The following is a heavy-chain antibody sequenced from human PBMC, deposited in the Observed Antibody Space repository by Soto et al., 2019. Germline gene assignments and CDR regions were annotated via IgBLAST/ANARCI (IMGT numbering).Heavy chain of an antibody. CDR3: ARKHSSGYFNWFEP. Sequence: HGESLKISCRVSGDSFTTYWIAWLRQMPGKGLEWMGIIYPGDFDTRYSPSFQGQVTISVDKSINTAYLRWNSLKASDSAMYYCARKHSSGYFNWFEPWGQGTMVTVSS. CDR2: IYPGDFDT. V-gene: IGHV5-51*01. J-gene: IGHJ5*02. D-gene: IGHD3-22*01. CDR1: GDSFTTYW.